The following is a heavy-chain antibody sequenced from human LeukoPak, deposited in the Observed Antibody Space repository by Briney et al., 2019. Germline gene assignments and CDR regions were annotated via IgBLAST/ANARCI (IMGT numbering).Heavy chain of an antibody. CDR2: ISGSGCSR. V-gene: IGHV3-23*01. Sequence: PGWALRLSCAASRFTFSSYSMSWVRPAPGRGLEGVSAISGSGCSRYYAASVKGRFPISRENYKTTLYLHMSSLRAAATDAYHCANVYYDILSGRFDYWGQGILVTVSS. CDR1: RFTFSSYS. D-gene: IGHD3-9*01. CDR3: ANVYYDILSGRFDY. J-gene: IGHJ4*02.